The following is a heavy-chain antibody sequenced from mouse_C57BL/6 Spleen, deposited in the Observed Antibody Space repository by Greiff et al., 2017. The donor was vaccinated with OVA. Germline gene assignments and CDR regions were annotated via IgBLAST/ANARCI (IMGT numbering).Heavy chain of an antibody. CDR2: INPNNGGT. V-gene: IGHV1-18*01. CDR3: ARGNYDYEGDAMDY. Sequence: VQLKESGPELVKPGASVKIPCKASGYTFTDYNMDWVKQSHGKSLEWIGDINPNNGGTIYNQKFKGKATLTVDKSSSTAYMELRSLTSEDTAVYYCARGNYDYEGDAMDYWGQGTSVTVSS. CDR1: GYTFTDYN. J-gene: IGHJ4*01. D-gene: IGHD2-4*01.